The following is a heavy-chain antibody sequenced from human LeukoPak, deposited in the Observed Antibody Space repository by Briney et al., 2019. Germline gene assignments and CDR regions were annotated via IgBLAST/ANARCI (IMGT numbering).Heavy chain of an antibody. CDR2: IIPIFGTA. Sequence: SVKVSCKASGDTFSSYAISWVRQAPGQGLEWMGGIIPIFGTANYAQKFQGRVTAYMELSSLRSEDTAVYYCARDRSVSGYSIPAYWGQGTLVTVSS. D-gene: IGHD5-12*01. J-gene: IGHJ4*02. CDR1: GDTFSSYA. V-gene: IGHV1-69*13. CDR3: ARDRSVSGYSIPAY.